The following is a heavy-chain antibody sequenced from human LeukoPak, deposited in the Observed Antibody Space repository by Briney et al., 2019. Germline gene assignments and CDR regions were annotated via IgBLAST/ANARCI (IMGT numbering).Heavy chain of an antibody. D-gene: IGHD6-13*01. CDR3: AKDSASSSFVDY. CDR1: GFTFSSYG. Sequence: PGGSLRLSCAASGFTFSSYGMHWVRQAPGKGLEWVAFIRYDASNKYYADSVKGRFTISRDNSKNTLYLQMNSLRAEDTAVYYCAKDSASSSFVDYWGQGTLVTVSS. CDR2: IRYDASNK. J-gene: IGHJ4*02. V-gene: IGHV3-30*02.